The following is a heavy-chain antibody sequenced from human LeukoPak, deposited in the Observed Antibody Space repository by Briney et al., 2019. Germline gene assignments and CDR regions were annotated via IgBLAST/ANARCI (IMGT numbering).Heavy chain of an antibody. Sequence: ASVKVSCKASGYTFTGYYMHWVRQAPGQGLEWMGWINPNSGGANYAQKLQGRVTMTTDTSTSTAYMELRSLRSDDTAVYYCASSIVGATGFFDLWGRGTLVTVSS. CDR1: GYTFTGYY. CDR3: ASSIVGATGFFDL. D-gene: IGHD1-26*01. J-gene: IGHJ2*01. CDR2: INPNSGGA. V-gene: IGHV1-2*02.